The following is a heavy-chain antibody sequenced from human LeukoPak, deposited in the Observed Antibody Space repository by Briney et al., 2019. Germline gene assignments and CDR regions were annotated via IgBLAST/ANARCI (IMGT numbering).Heavy chain of an antibody. Sequence: ASVKVSCKASGYTFTSYGISWVRQAPGQRLEWMGWISAYNGNTNYAQKLQGRVTMPTDTSTSTAYMELRSLRSDDTAVYYCARGGVSSGWYGSYFDYWGQGTLVTVSS. CDR2: ISAYNGNT. CDR1: GYTFTSYG. CDR3: ARGGVSSGWYGSYFDY. J-gene: IGHJ4*02. V-gene: IGHV1-18*01. D-gene: IGHD6-19*01.